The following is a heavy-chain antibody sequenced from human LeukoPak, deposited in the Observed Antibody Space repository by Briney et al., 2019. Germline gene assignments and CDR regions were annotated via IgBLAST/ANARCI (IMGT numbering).Heavy chain of an antibody. J-gene: IGHJ5*02. CDR3: AKDSKQGYCSGGSCYSGVQANWFDP. V-gene: IGHV3-30*18. Sequence: GRSLRLSCAASGFPFSNYGMHWVRQAPGKGLEWVAVISYDGSNKYYADSVKGRFTISRDNSKNTLYLQMNSLRAEDTAVYYCAKDSKQGYCSGGSCYSGVQANWFDPWGQGTLVTVSS. CDR1: GFPFSNYG. CDR2: ISYDGSNK. D-gene: IGHD2-15*01.